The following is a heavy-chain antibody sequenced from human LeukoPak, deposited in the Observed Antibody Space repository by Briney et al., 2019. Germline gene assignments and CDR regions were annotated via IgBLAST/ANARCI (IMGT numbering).Heavy chain of an antibody. D-gene: IGHD3-16*02. CDR1: GGSFSGYY. CDR3: ARGDTYYDYVWGSYRLQAPIY. V-gene: IGHV4-59*01. CDR2: IYYSGST. Sequence: SETLSLTCAVYGGSFSGYYWSWIRQPPGKGLEWIGYIYYSGSTNYNPSLKSRVTISVDTSKNQFSLKLSSVTAADTAVYYCARGDTYYDYVWGSYRLQAPIYWGQGTLVTVSS. J-gene: IGHJ4*02.